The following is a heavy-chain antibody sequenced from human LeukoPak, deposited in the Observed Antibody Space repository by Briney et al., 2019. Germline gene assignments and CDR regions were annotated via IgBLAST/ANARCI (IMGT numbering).Heavy chain of an antibody. CDR3: ARGRYCSSTSCYTGDNWFDP. CDR2: IRNDGSND. Sequence: GGSLRLSCAASGFSLRNYGMHWVRQAPGKGLEWVTFIRNDGSNDYYADSVKGRFTISGDNSKNTVYLQMNSLRVDDTAVYYCARGRYCSSTSCYTGDNWFDPWGQGTLVTVSS. J-gene: IGHJ5*02. V-gene: IGHV3-30*02. D-gene: IGHD2-2*02. CDR1: GFSLRNYG.